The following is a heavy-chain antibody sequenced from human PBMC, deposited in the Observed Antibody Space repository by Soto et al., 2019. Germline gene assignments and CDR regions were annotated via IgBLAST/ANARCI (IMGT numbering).Heavy chain of an antibody. J-gene: IGHJ4*02. CDR3: VIDLGFFDF. CDR2: SIPILGRA. Sequence: QVQLVQSGTEVKKPGSSVAVSCQASAGTFNNHSLSWVRQAPGQGLEWMGRSIPILGRADYSQKFQGRLTAIVDKSTGTGDMELSSLTSEDTSVYFCVIDLGFFDFWGQGTLVTVSS. CDR1: AGTFNNHS. D-gene: IGHD2-2*03. V-gene: IGHV1-69*02.